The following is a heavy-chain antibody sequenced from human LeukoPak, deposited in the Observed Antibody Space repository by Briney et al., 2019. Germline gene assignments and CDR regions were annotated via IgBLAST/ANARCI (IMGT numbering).Heavy chain of an antibody. CDR3: AASSGPLGYCSSTSCDYYYMDV. D-gene: IGHD2-2*01. Sequence: GTSVKVSCKASGFTFTSSAMQWVRQARGQRLGWIGWIGVGSGNTNYAQKFQERVTITRDMSTSTAYMELSSLRSEDTAVYYCAASSGPLGYCSSTSCDYYYMDVWGKGTTVTVSS. V-gene: IGHV1-58*02. CDR1: GFTFTSSA. J-gene: IGHJ6*03. CDR2: IGVGSGNT.